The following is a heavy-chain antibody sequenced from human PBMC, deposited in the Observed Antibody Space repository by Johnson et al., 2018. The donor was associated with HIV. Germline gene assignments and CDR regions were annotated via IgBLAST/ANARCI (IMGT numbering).Heavy chain of an antibody. CDR2: IKQDGSEK. V-gene: IGHV3-7*01. CDR1: GFSVSSKY. D-gene: IGHD3-10*01. Sequence: VQLVESGGGLIQLGGSLRLSCAASGFSVSSKYMSWVRQAPGKGLEWVANIKQDGSEKSYVDSVKGRFPISRDNAKNSLYLQMNSLRAEDTAVYYCAKAPYGSGIRPGAFDIWGQGTMVTVSS. CDR3: AKAPYGSGIRPGAFDI. J-gene: IGHJ3*02.